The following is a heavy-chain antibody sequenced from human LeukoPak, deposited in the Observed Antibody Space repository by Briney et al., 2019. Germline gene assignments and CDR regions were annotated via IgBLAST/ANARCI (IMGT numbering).Heavy chain of an antibody. J-gene: IGHJ4*02. V-gene: IGHV3-30*03. Sequence: PGRSLRLSCAASGLTLNTYGMHWIRQAPGKGLEWVAVISYDGSNKYYTDSVKGRFTISRDNSKDTLYLQMNSLRAEDTAVYYCASVAGITISRGRLNYWGQGTLVTVSS. D-gene: IGHD3-9*01. CDR1: GLTLNTYG. CDR3: ASVAGITISRGRLNY. CDR2: ISYDGSNK.